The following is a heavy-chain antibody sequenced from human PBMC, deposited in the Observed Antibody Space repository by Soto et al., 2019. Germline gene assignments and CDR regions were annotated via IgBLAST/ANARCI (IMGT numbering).Heavy chain of an antibody. D-gene: IGHD3-9*01. V-gene: IGHV3-30*18. CDR1: GFTFSSYG. CDR2: ISYDGSNK. Sequence: PGGSLRLSCAASGFTFSSYGMHWVRQAPGKGLEWVAVISYDGSNKYYADSVKGRFTISRDNSENTLYLQMNSLRAEDTAVYYCAKDTLYDILTLDYWGQGTLVTVSS. CDR3: AKDTLYDILTLDY. J-gene: IGHJ4*02.